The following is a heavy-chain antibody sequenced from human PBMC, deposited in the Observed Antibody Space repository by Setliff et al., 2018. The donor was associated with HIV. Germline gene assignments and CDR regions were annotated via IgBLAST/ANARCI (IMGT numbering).Heavy chain of an antibody. V-gene: IGHV4-59*12. CDR3: ARELRGTWGGPPYYFDY. Sequence: SETLSLTCTVSGDGISSWQWSWIRQPPGKALEWIGYAYYSGSTNYNPSLKSRVTISIDMSKNQFSLRLSSVTAADTAVFYCARELRGTWGGPPYYFDYWGQGALVTVSS. CDR2: AYYSGST. CDR1: GDGISSWQ. D-gene: IGHD7-27*01. J-gene: IGHJ4*02.